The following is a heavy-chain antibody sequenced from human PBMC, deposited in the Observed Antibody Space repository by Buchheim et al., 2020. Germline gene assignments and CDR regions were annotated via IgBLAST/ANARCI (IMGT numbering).Heavy chain of an antibody. V-gene: IGHV1-8*01. J-gene: IGHJ6*02. CDR2: MNPNSGNT. D-gene: IGHD3-10*01. CDR1: GYTFTSYD. CDR3: ARASGGGRSGIWFRELLSNYYGMDV. Sequence: QVQLVQSGAEVKKPGASVKVSCKASGYTFTSYDINWVRQATGQGLEWMGWMNPNSGNTGYAQKFQGRVTTTRNTSISTAHMELSRLRSEDTAVYYCARASGGGRSGIWFRELLSNYYGMDVWGQGTT.